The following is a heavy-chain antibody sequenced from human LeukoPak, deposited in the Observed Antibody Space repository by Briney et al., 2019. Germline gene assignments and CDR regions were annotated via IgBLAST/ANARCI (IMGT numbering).Heavy chain of an antibody. CDR3: ARESGAIDAFDI. CDR1: GFTFSSYG. D-gene: IGHD1-26*01. V-gene: IGHV3-30*03. J-gene: IGHJ3*02. CDR2: ISYDGSNK. Sequence: GRSLRLSCAASGFTFSSYGMHWVRQAPGKGLEWVAVISYDGSNKYYADSVKGRFTISRDNSKNTLYLQMNSLRAEDTAVYYCARESGAIDAFDIWGQGTMVTVSS.